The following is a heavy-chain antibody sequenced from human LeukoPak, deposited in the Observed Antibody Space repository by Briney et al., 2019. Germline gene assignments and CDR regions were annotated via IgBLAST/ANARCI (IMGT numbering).Heavy chain of an antibody. CDR3: AKDLERYCSGGSCYSEYYYYGMDV. Sequence: GGSLRLSCAASGFTFDDYAMHWVRQAPGKGLEWVSGISWNSGSIGYADSVKGRFTISRDNAKNSLYLQMNSLRAEDTALYYCAKDLERYCSGGSCYSEYYYYGMDVWGQGTTVTVSS. CDR2: ISWNSGSI. D-gene: IGHD2-15*01. CDR1: GFTFDDYA. V-gene: IGHV3-9*01. J-gene: IGHJ6*02.